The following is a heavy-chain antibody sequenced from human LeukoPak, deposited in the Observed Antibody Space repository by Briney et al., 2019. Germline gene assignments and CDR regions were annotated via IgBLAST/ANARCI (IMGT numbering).Heavy chain of an antibody. CDR3: ARERGGDDYGDYYFDY. V-gene: IGHV3-30*02. D-gene: IGHD4-17*01. J-gene: IGHJ4*02. CDR1: GFTFSSYG. CDR2: IRYDGSNK. Sequence: GGSLRLSCAASGFTFSSYGMHWVRQAPGKGLEWVAFIRYDGSNKYYADSVKGRFTISRDNSKNTLYLQMNSLRAEDTAVYYCARERGGDDYGDYYFDYWGQGTLVSVSS.